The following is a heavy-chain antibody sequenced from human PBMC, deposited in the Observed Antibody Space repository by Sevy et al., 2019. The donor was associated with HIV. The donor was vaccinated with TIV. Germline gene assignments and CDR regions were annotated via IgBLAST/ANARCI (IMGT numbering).Heavy chain of an antibody. J-gene: IGHJ3*02. Sequence: GGSLRLSCAASGFTVSNNYMSWVRQAPGKGLEWVSVIYRGGSTYYADSVKGRFTISRDNSKNTLYLQMNSLRVEDTAVYYGARDGTKQWLAGGGTFDIWGQGTMVTVSS. V-gene: IGHV3-53*01. CDR1: GFTVSNNY. D-gene: IGHD6-19*01. CDR3: ARDGTKQWLAGGGTFDI. CDR2: IYRGGST.